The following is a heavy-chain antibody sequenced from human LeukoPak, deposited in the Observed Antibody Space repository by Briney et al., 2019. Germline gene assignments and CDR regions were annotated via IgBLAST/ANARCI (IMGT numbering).Heavy chain of an antibody. CDR2: VSYSGTT. V-gene: IGHV4-39*01. D-gene: IGHD5-12*01. CDR3: ARHAQVRLL. J-gene: IGHJ4*02. Sequence: SETLSLTCTVSGGSISSGSYLWGWIRQPPGKGLEWIASVSYSGTTYYNPSLESRVTISVDTSKNQLSLKPSSVTAADTAVYYCARHAQVRLLWGQGTLDTVSS. CDR1: GGSISSGSYL.